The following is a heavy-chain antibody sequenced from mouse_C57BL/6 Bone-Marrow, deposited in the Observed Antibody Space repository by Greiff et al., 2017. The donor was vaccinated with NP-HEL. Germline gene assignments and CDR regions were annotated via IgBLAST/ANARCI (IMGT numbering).Heavy chain of an antibody. CDR3: ARSTTVVATPFAY. D-gene: IGHD1-1*01. CDR2: IYPGSGST. V-gene: IGHV1-55*01. J-gene: IGHJ3*01. CDR1: GYTFTSYW. Sequence: QVQLKQPGAELVKPGASVKMPCKASGYTFTSYWITWVKQRPGQGLEWIGDIYPGSGSTNYNEKFKSKATLTVDTSSSTAYMQLSSLTSEDSAVYYCARSTTVVATPFAYWGQGTLVTVSA.